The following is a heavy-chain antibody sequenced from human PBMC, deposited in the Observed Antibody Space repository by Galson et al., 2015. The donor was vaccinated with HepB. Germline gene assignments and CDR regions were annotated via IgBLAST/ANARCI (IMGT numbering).Heavy chain of an antibody. J-gene: IGHJ6*04. Sequence: SVKVSCKASGGTFSSYAISWVRQAPGQGLEWMGRIIPILGIANYAQKFQGRVTITADKSTSTAYMELSSLRSEDTAVYYCARELGIGSGTMDVWGKGTTVTVSS. V-gene: IGHV1-69*04. CDR3: ARELGIGSGTMDV. CDR1: GGTFSSYA. CDR2: IIPILGIA. D-gene: IGHD3-10*01.